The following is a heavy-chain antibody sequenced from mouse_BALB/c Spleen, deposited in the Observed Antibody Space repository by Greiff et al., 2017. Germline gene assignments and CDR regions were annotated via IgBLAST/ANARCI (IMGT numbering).Heavy chain of an antibody. CDR2: ISNGDSYT. CDR1: GFTFTDYY. V-gene: IGHV5-4*02. Sequence: EVKLMESGRGLVKPGGSLKLSCAASGFTFTDYYMHWVHQTPAKRLEWVGTISNGDSYTNYPDSVKGRFTMSIDNAKNKLYLQMSRLKSEDTAMYYCAREHGYYAMDYWGQGTSVTVSS. CDR3: AREHGYYAMDY. J-gene: IGHJ4*01.